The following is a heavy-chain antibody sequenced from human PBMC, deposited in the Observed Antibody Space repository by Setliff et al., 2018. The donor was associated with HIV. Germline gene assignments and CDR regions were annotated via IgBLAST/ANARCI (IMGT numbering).Heavy chain of an antibody. V-gene: IGHV1-69*01. D-gene: IGHD2-2*01. CDR1: GGTFGIYG. CDR2: TIPMFGTA. CDR3: ARESACSSTSCPKVLDY. Sequence: SVKVSCKASGGTFGIYGISWVRQAPGQGLEWMGGTIPMFGTANYAQKCQGRVTITADESTNTGYMELSGLRFEDTAVYYCARESACSSTSCPKVLDYWGQGTQVTVSS. J-gene: IGHJ4*02.